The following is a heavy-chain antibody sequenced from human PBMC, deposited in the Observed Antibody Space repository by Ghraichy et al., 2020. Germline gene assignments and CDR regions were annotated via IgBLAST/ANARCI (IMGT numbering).Heavy chain of an antibody. D-gene: IGHD1-26*01. CDR2: ISYDGSNK. J-gene: IGHJ6*03. V-gene: IGHV3-30*18. Sequence: GGSLRLSCAASGFTFSSYGMHWVRQAPGKGLEWVAVISYDGSNKYYADSVKGRFTTSRDNSKNTLYLQMNSLRAEDTAVYYCAKSSGGGSYYYYYYYMDVWGKGTTVTVSS. CDR3: AKSSGGGSYYYYYYYMDV. CDR1: GFTFSSYG.